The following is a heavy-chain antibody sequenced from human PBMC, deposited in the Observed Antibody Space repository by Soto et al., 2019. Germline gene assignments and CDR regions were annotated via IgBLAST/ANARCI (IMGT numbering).Heavy chain of an antibody. CDR3: AKAYYYDSSGYYWAPYYYYGMDV. CDR1: GFTFSSYA. V-gene: IGHV3-23*01. J-gene: IGHJ6*02. Sequence: GGSLRLSCAASGFTFSSYAMSWVRQAPGKGPEWVSAISGSGGSTYYADSVKGRFTISRDNSKNTLYLQMNSLRAEDTAVYYCAKAYYYDSSGYYWAPYYYYGMDVWGQGTTVTVS. CDR2: ISGSGGST. D-gene: IGHD3-22*01.